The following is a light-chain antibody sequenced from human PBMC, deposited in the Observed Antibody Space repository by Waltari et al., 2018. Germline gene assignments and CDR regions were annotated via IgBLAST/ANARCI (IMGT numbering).Light chain of an antibody. V-gene: IGLV6-57*03. Sequence: NFMLTQSHSVSESPGRTVTISCTRSSGSVTGNSMQWYQQRPGSAPTPVIYDNNQRPPGVPDRFSGSIDRSSNAASLTISGLKTEDEADYYCQSYDNNIWLFGGGTKVTVL. CDR1: SGSVTGNS. CDR3: QSYDNNIWL. CDR2: DNN. J-gene: IGLJ3*02.